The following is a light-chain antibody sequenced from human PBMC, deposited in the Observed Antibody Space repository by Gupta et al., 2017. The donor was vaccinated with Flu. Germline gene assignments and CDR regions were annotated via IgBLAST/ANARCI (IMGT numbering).Light chain of an antibody. J-gene: IGLJ3*02. Sequence: QSALTQPASVSGSPGQSIPISCTGTSSDVGSYNLVSWYQQHPGKAPKLMIYEGSKRPSGVSNRFSGSKSGNTASLTISGLQAEDEADYYCCSYAGSRVFGGGTKLTAL. CDR1: SSDVGSYNL. CDR3: CSYAGSRV. CDR2: EGS. V-gene: IGLV2-23*01.